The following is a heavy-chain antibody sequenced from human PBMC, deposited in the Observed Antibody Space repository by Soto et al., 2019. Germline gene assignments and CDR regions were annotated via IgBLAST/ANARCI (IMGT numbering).Heavy chain of an antibody. D-gene: IGHD3-22*01. J-gene: IGHJ5*02. Sequence: SETLSLTCAVYGGSFSGYYWSWIRQPPGKGLEWIGEINHSGSTNYNPSLKSRVTISVDTSKNQFSLKLSSVTAADTAVYYCARPADYYDSSGYYNNWFDHWGQGTLVTVSS. CDR1: GGSFSGYY. V-gene: IGHV4-34*01. CDR3: ARPADYYDSSGYYNNWFDH. CDR2: INHSGST.